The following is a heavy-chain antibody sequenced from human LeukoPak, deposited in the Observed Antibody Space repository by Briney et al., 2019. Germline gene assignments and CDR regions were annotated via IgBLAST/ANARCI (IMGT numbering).Heavy chain of an antibody. CDR3: ARTNYGSGSSNFDY. CDR2: IYYSGST. Sequence: SETLSLTCTVSGGSISSGGYYWSWIRQHPGKGLEWIGYIYYSGSTYYNPSLKSRVTISVDTSKNQFSLKLSSVTAADTAVYCCARTNYGSGSSNFDYWGQGTLVTVSS. V-gene: IGHV4-31*03. J-gene: IGHJ4*02. CDR1: GGSISSGGYY. D-gene: IGHD3-10*01.